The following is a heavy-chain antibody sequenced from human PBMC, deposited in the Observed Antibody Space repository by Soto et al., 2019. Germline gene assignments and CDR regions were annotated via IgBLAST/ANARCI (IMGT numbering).Heavy chain of an antibody. CDR3: AIAGGYNTARHYYFDY. Sequence: PGGSLRLSCAASGFTFRTYAMNWVRQAPGTGLEWVSGIDGGGQTTYYADSVKGRFTISRDYSKNTLYPQMNSLRADDTAVYYCAIAGGYNTARHYYFDYWGQGTLVTVSS. J-gene: IGHJ4*02. D-gene: IGHD5-12*01. V-gene: IGHV3-23*01. CDR1: GFTFRTYA. CDR2: IDGGGQTT.